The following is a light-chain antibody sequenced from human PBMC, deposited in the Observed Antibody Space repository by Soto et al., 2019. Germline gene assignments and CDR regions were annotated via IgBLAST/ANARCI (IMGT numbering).Light chain of an antibody. J-gene: IGKJ1*01. CDR3: QQYNNWPPWT. CDR2: GAS. CDR1: QSVSNN. V-gene: IGKV3-15*01. Sequence: EIVMTQSPATLSVSPGERATLSCRASQSVSNNLARYQQKPGQAPRLLIYGASTRATGIPARFSGSGSGTEFTLTISSLQSEDFAVYYCQQYNNWPPWTFGQGTKVEI.